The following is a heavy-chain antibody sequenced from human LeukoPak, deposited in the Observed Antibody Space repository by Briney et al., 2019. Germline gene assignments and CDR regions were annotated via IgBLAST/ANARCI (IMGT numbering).Heavy chain of an antibody. Sequence: PGGSLRLSCAASGSTFSSYWVHWVRQAPGKGLVWVARINTDGSGTSYADSVKGRFTISRDNSKNSLYLQMNSLRTEDTALYYCAKGGFSGDHFDYWGQGTLVTVSS. J-gene: IGHJ4*02. D-gene: IGHD3-16*01. CDR3: AKGGFSGDHFDY. CDR1: GSTFSSYW. V-gene: IGHV3-74*01. CDR2: INTDGSGT.